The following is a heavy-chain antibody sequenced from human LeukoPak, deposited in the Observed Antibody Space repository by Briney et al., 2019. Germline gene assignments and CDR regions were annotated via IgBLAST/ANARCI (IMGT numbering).Heavy chain of an antibody. J-gene: IGHJ4*02. CDR3: ARPSNEGQWLVGQGVDY. CDR2: ISTSSSYI. V-gene: IGHV3-21*01. D-gene: IGHD6-19*01. CDR1: GFTVSINF. Sequence: PGGSLRLSCVASGFTVSINFMGWVRQAPGRGLEWVSSISTSSSYIYYADSVKGRFTISRDNAKNSLYLQMNSLRAEDTAVYYCARPSNEGQWLVGQGVDYWGQGTLVTVSS.